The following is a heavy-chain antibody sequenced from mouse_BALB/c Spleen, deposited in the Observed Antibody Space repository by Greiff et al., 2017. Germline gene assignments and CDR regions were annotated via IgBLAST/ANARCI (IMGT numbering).Heavy chain of an antibody. J-gene: IGHJ2*01. CDR2: ISDGGSYT. Sequence: EVKLMESGGGLVKPGGSLKLSCAASGFTFSDYYMYWVRQTPEKRLEWVATISDGGSYTYYPDSVKGRFTISRDNAKNNLYLQMSSLKSEDTAMYYCAREKDDGGDYWGQGTTLTVSS. CDR3: AREKDDGGDY. V-gene: IGHV5-4*02. CDR1: GFTFSDYY. D-gene: IGHD2-12*01.